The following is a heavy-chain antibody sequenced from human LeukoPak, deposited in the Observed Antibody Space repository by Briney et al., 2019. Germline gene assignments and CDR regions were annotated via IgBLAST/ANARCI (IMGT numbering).Heavy chain of an antibody. D-gene: IGHD1-26*01. J-gene: IGHJ3*02. Sequence: ASVKVSCKDSGYTLTEVSMHWVRQAPGKGLEWMGGFDPEDGETIYAQKFQGRVTMTEDTSTDTAYMELSSLRSEDTAVYYCATRGSYYLDAFDIWGQGTMVTVSS. V-gene: IGHV1-24*01. CDR2: FDPEDGET. CDR1: GYTLTEVS. CDR3: ATRGSYYLDAFDI.